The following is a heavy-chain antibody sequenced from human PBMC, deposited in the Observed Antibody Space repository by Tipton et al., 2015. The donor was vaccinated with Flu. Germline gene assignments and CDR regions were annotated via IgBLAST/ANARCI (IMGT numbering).Heavy chain of an antibody. CDR2: INQDGSQK. J-gene: IGHJ3*02. Sequence: VQLVQSGGGLVQPGGSLRLSCAASGFTLSNYWMTWVRKAPGKGLEWVANINQDGSQKHYVDSVKGRFTMSRDNAKNSLYLQMNSLRVEDTAVCYCTRKVGDIWGQGTMVTVSS. CDR1: GFTLSNYW. V-gene: IGHV3-7*01. CDR3: TRKVGDI. D-gene: IGHD1-26*01.